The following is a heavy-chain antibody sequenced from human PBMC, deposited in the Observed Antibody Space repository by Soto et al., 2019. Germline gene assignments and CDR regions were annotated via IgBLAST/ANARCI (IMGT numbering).Heavy chain of an antibody. J-gene: IGHJ5*02. CDR3: AKEEFSSGWYGSANWFDP. CDR2: ISGSGGST. CDR1: GFTFSSYA. V-gene: IGHV3-23*01. D-gene: IGHD6-19*01. Sequence: GGSLRLSCAASGFTFSSYAMSWVRQAPGKGLEWVSAISGSGGSTYYADSVKGRFTITRDNSKNTLYLQMNSLRAEDTAVYYCAKEEFSSGWYGSANWFDPWGQGTLVTVSS.